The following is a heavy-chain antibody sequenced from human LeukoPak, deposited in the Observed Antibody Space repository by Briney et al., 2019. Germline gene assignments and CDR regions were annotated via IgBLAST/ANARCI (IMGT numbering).Heavy chain of an antibody. J-gene: IGHJ4*02. Sequence: SGPTLVNPTQPLTLTCTFSGFSLSTSGVGVGWIRQPPVKALEWLALIYWNDDKRYSPSLKSRLTITKDTSKNQVVLTMTNMDPVDTATYYCAHRGDSSGYYSYYFDYWGQGTLVTVSS. V-gene: IGHV2-5*01. D-gene: IGHD3-22*01. CDR1: GFSLSTSGVG. CDR3: AHRGDSSGYYSYYFDY. CDR2: IYWNDDK.